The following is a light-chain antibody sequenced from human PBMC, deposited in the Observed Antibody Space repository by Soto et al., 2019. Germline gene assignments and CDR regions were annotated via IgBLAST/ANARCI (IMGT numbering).Light chain of an antibody. V-gene: IGKV3-20*01. Sequence: EMVLTQSPGTLSLSPGERATLSCRASQSVSSSWLAWYQQKPGQAPRLLIYGASSRATGIPDRFSGSGSGTDFTLTISRLEPEDSAVFYCQQYGSSPWTFGQGTKVEIK. CDR2: GAS. CDR3: QQYGSSPWT. J-gene: IGKJ1*01. CDR1: QSVSSSW.